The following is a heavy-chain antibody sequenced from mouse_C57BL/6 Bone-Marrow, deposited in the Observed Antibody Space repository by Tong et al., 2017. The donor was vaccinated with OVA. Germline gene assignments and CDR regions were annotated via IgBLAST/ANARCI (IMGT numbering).Heavy chain of an antibody. CDR1: GFSLTSYG. CDR2: IWSDGST. D-gene: IGHD1-1*01. J-gene: IGHJ1*03. V-gene: IGHV2-6-1*01. Sequence: VQLQESGPGLVAPSQSLSITCTVSGFSLTSYGVHWVRQPPGKGLEWLVVIWSDGSTTYNSALKSRLSISKDNSKSQVFLKMNSLQTDDTARYYCARHYYGSDWYFDVWGTGTTVTVSS. CDR3: ARHYYGSDWYFDV.